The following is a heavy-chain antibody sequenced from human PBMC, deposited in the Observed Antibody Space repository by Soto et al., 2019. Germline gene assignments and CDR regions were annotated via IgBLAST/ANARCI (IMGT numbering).Heavy chain of an antibody. D-gene: IGHD3-3*01. J-gene: IGHJ3*02. Sequence: EVQLLESGGGLVQPGGSLRLSCAASGFTFSSYAMSWVRQAPGKGLEWVSAISGSGGSTYYADSVKGRFTISRDNSKNTLYLQMNRLRAEDTAVYYCAKDAQYYDFWSGYYPDAFDIWGQGTMVTVSS. CDR2: ISGSGGST. CDR3: AKDAQYYDFWSGYYPDAFDI. V-gene: IGHV3-23*01. CDR1: GFTFSSYA.